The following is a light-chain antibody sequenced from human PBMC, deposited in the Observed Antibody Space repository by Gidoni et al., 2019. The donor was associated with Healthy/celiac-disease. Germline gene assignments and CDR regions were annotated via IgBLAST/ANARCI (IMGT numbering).Light chain of an antibody. CDR1: QRISSW. J-gene: IGKJ2*01. V-gene: IGKV1-5*01. Sequence: DIQMTQSPSTLSASVGDRVTITCRASQRISSWLAWYQQKPGKAPKLLIYDASSLESGVPSRFSGSGSGTEFTLTISSLQPDDFATYYCQQYNSYSTFGQGTKLEI. CDR3: QQYNSYST. CDR2: DAS.